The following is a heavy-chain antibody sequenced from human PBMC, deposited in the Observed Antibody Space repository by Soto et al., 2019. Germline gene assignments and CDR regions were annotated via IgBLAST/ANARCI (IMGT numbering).Heavy chain of an antibody. CDR3: ARGFVAAAGTAPFDY. D-gene: IGHD6-13*01. J-gene: IGHJ4*02. Sequence: SETLSLTCAVYGGSFSGYYWSWIRQPPGKGLEWIGEINHSGSTNYNPSLKSRVTISVDTSKSQFSLKLSSVTAADTAVYYCARGFVAAAGTAPFDYWGQGTLVTVSS. CDR1: GGSFSGYY. V-gene: IGHV4-34*01. CDR2: INHSGST.